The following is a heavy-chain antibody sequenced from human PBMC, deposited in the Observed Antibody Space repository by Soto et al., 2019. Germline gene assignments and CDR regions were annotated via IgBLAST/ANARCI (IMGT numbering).Heavy chain of an antibody. V-gene: IGHV1-69*01. CDR1: GGTFSSYA. CDR3: ARGNTRGYSYGSAFDY. D-gene: IGHD5-18*01. CDR2: IIPIFGTA. Sequence: QVQLVQSGAEVKKPGSSVKVSCKASGGTFSSYAISWVRQAPGQGREWMGGIIPIFGTANYAQMFQGRVTINAEESTSKAYRELRSLRSEAMAVYYCARGNTRGYSYGSAFDYWGQGTLVTVSS. J-gene: IGHJ4*02.